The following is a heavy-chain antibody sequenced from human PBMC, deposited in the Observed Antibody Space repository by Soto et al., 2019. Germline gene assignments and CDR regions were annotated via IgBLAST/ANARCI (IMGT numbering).Heavy chain of an antibody. Sequence: GVSLRLSCAASGFTFGSYAMSWVRQAPGKGLEWVSGISGSGGSTYYADSVKGRFTISRDNSKNTLYLQMNSLRAEDTAVYYCAKGGCRGGSCYDDFDYWGQGTLVTSPQ. V-gene: IGHV3-23*01. CDR2: ISGSGGST. CDR1: GFTFGSYA. CDR3: AKGGCRGGSCYDDFDY. J-gene: IGHJ4*02. D-gene: IGHD2-15*01.